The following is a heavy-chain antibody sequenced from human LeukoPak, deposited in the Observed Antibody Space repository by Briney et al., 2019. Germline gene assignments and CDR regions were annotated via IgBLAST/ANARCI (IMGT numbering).Heavy chain of an antibody. CDR2: IYYSGST. CDR3: ARTPDNHYYYMDV. V-gene: IGHV4-31*03. J-gene: IGHJ6*03. Sequence: SETLSLTCTVSGGSISSGGYCCSWIRQHPWKGLERIGYIYYSGSTYYNPSLKSRVTISVDTSKNHFSLKLSSVTAADTAVYYCARTPDNHYYYMDVWGKGTTVTVSS. CDR1: GGSISSGGYC. D-gene: IGHD3-22*01.